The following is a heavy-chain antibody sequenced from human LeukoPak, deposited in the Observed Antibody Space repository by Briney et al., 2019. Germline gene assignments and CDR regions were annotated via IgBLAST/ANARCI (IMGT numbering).Heavy chain of an antibody. CDR3: AKAEEGITMVRGVIDY. D-gene: IGHD3-10*01. CDR2: IRYDGSNK. CDR1: GFTFSSYG. J-gene: IGHJ4*02. Sequence: GRSLTLSCAASGFTFSSYGMHWVRQAPGKGLEWVAFIRYDGSNKYYADSVKGRFTISRDNSKNTLYLQMNSLRAEDTAVYYCAKAEEGITMVRGVIDYWGQGTLVTVSS. V-gene: IGHV3-30*02.